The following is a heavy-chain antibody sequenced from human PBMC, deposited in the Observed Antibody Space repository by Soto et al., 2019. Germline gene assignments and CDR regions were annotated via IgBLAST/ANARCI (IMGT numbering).Heavy chain of an antibody. D-gene: IGHD3-9*01. J-gene: IGHJ4*02. CDR1: GFSLNPRGVG. CDR2: IFWNDDK. CDR3: AYSSFALRHYHWLLNRFDY. Sequence: SGPTLVNPTQTLTLTCTFSGFSLNPRGVGVGWIRQPPGEALEWLAVIFWNDDKRYSPSLKTRLTITKDTSKNQVTLTMTNMDPVDTATYYCAYSSFALRHYHWLLNRFDYWGQGTLVTVSS. V-gene: IGHV2-5*01.